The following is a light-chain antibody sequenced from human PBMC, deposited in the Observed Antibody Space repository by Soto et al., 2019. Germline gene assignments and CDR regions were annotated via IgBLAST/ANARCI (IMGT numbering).Light chain of an antibody. J-gene: IGKJ4*01. CDR3: QQRSNWPLT. CDR1: QSVSYY. CDR2: DTS. V-gene: IGKV3-11*01. Sequence: EIVLTQSPATLSLSPGERATLSCRASQSVSYYLAWYQQKPGQAPRLLIYDTSNRATGIPARFSGSGSGTDFTLTISSLEPEDFALYYCQQRSNWPLTFGGGTKVEIK.